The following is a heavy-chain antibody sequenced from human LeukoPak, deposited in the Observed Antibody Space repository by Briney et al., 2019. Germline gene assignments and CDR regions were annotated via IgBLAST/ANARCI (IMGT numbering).Heavy chain of an antibody. CDR2: IYSGGST. D-gene: IGHD4-17*01. V-gene: IGHV3-53*01. CDR1: GFTVSSNY. J-gene: IGHJ4*02. CDR3: ARAFSSGDYYFDY. Sequence: PGGSLRLSCAASGFTVSSNYMSWVRQAPGKGLEWVSVIYSGGSTYYADSVKGRFTTSRDNSKNTLYLQMNSLRAEDTAVYYCARAFSSGDYYFDYWGQGTLVTVSS.